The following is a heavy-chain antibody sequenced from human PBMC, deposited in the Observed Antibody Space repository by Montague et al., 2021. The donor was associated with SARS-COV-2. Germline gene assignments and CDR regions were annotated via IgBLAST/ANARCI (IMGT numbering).Heavy chain of an antibody. CDR3: TRGIDSYKTGY. J-gene: IGHJ4*02. V-gene: IGHV4-61*08. Sequence: SETRARTGTGAEGAGSRTEPHGHGVRQSPGRGLEGRGGYRGHRDTADDNASRRRRVTISVDTSKNQLSLKLTAVTAADTAVYYCTRGIDSYKTGYWGQGIQVTVSS. D-gene: IGHD6-13*01. CDR2: RGHRDTA. CDR1: EGAGSRTEPH.